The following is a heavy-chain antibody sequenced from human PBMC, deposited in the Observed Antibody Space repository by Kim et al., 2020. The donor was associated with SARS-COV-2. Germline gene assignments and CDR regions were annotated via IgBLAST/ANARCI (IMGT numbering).Heavy chain of an antibody. V-gene: IGHV3-73*01. Sequence: GGSLRLSCAASGFTFSDYAMYWVRQASGKGLEWVGRIRSKANSYATAYDVSVKGRFIISRDDSKNTAYLQMNSLKTEDTAIYYCTRVPPYSNGWGDAF. CDR1: GFTFSDYA. CDR2: IRSKANSYAT. J-gene: IGHJ3*01. CDR3: TRVPPYSNGWGDAF. D-gene: IGHD6-25*01.